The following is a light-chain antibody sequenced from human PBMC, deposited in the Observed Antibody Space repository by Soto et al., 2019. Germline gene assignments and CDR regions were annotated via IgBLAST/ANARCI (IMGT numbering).Light chain of an antibody. V-gene: IGKV3-11*01. J-gene: IGKJ4*01. CDR1: QSVGTY. Sequence: EIVLTQSPVTLSLSPGETATLSCRASQSVGTYLAWYQLKSGQAPRLLIYEASKRATGIPARFSGRGSGTDFTLTISSLEPEDVALYYCQQGSNWPPLTFGGGTKVEIK. CDR2: EAS. CDR3: QQGSNWPPLT.